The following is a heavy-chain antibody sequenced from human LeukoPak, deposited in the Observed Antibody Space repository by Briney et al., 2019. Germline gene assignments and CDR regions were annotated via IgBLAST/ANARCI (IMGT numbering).Heavy chain of an antibody. CDR1: GYSFTRYW. CDR2: IYPDDSDT. V-gene: IGHV5-51*01. Sequence: GESLKISCKGSGYSFTRYWIGWVRQMPGKGLEWMGIIYPDDSDTRYRPSFQGQVTISADKSISTAYLQWSSLKASDTAMYYCARRPLSRGFDYWDQGTLVTVSS. D-gene: IGHD1-26*01. CDR3: ARRPLSRGFDY. J-gene: IGHJ4*02.